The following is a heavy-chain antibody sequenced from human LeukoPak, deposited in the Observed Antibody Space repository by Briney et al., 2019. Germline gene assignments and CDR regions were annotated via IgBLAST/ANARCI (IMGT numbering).Heavy chain of an antibody. V-gene: IGHV3-74*01. J-gene: IGHJ4*02. CDR2: INSDGCST. Sequence: GGSLRLSCAASGFTFRNYWMHWVRQAPGKGLVWVSRINSDGCSTRYADSVKGRFTISRDNATNTLYLQMNSLRAEDTAVYYCARDSGYDSANDYWGQGTLVTVSS. CDR1: GFTFRNYW. CDR3: ARDSGYDSANDY. D-gene: IGHD5-12*01.